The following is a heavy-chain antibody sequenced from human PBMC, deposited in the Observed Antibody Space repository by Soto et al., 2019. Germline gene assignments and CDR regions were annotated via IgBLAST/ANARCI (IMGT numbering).Heavy chain of an antibody. CDR3: ARTSSGWYSLDY. V-gene: IGHV4-59*01. Sequence: PSETLSLTCTVAGGSISSYYWSWIRQPPGKGLEWIGYIYYSGSTNYNPSLKSRVTISVDTSKNQFSLKLSSVTAADTAVYYCARTSSGWYSLDYWGQGTLVNVSS. CDR1: GGSISSYY. J-gene: IGHJ4*02. CDR2: IYYSGST. D-gene: IGHD6-19*01.